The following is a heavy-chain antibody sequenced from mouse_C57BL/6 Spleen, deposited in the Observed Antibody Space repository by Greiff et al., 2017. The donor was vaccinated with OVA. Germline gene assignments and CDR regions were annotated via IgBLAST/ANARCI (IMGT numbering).Heavy chain of an antibody. D-gene: IGHD2-1*01. J-gene: IGHJ2*01. V-gene: IGHV3-6*01. CDR3: ARGGNGNYEDY. Sequence: EVQLQQSGPGLVKPSQSLSLTCSVTGYSITSGYYWNWIRQFPGNKLEWMGYISYDGSNNYNPSLKNRISITRDTSKNQFFLKLNSVTTEDTATYYCARGGNGNYEDYWGQGTTLTVSS. CDR2: ISYDGSN. CDR1: GYSITSGYY.